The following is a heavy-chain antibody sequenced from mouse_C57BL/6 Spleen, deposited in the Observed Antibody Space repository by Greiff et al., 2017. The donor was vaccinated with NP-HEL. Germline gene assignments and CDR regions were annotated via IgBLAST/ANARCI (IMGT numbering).Heavy chain of an antibody. V-gene: IGHV7-3*01. CDR2: IRNKANGYTT. D-gene: IGHD2-4*01. CDR3: ARGLRRKDYFDY. J-gene: IGHJ2*01. CDR1: GFTFTDYY. Sequence: EVQLVESGGGLVQPGGSLSLSCAASGFTFTDYYMSWVRQPPGKALEWMGFIRNKANGYTTEYSASVKGRFTISRDNSQSILYLQMNALRAEDSATYYCARGLRRKDYFDYWGQGTTLTVSS.